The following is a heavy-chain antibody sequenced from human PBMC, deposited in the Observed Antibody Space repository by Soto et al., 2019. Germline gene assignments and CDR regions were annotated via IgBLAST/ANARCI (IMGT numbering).Heavy chain of an antibody. D-gene: IGHD6-6*01. CDR3: ARHLAPSPLYYGMDI. CDR2: IDPGDSYT. CDR1: RYSFTSYW. J-gene: IGHJ6*02. Sequence: PGAALKISCNPSRYSFTSYWNTWVRQMPGKGLEWMGRIDPGDSYTYYSPSFQGQVTIPADKSISTVYLQWSSLKASATAMYYCARHLAPSPLYYGMDIWGQGTTVTVSS. V-gene: IGHV5-10-1*01.